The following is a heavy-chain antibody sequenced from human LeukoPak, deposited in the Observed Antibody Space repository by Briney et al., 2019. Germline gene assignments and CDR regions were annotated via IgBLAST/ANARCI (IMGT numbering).Heavy chain of an antibody. CDR3: ARRGAYCCGDCPNYFDY. D-gene: IGHD2-21*02. CDR1: GYSFTSYW. V-gene: IGHV5-51*01. Sequence: GESLKISCKGSGYSFTSYWIGWLRQMPGKGLEWMGILYPGDSDTRYSPSFQGQVTISADKSISTAYLQWSSLKASDTAMYYCARRGAYCCGDCPNYFDYWGQGTQVTVSS. J-gene: IGHJ4*02. CDR2: LYPGDSDT.